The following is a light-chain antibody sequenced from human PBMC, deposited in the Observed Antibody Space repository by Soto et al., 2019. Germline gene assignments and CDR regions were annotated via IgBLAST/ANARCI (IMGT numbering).Light chain of an antibody. J-gene: IGLJ1*01. CDR2: DVN. Sequence: SALTQPPSVSGSPGQSVTISCTGISSDIGSYNRVSWYQQPPGTAPKLMIYDVNNRPSGVPDRFSGSTSGNTASLTISGLQAEDEADYYCSLYTSISPYVFGTGTKSPS. V-gene: IGLV2-18*01. CDR3: SLYTSISPYV. CDR1: SSDIGSYNR.